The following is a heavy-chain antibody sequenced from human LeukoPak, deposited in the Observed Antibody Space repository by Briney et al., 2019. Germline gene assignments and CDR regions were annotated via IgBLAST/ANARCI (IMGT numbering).Heavy chain of an antibody. CDR2: INPNSGGT. D-gene: IGHD2-2*01. V-gene: IGHV1-2*06. Sequence: ASVKVSCEGSGYIFPDYYIYWVRQAPGQGLEWMGRINPNSGGTNYAQNFQGRVTMTRDTSISTVYMELSRLRSDDTAVYYCARDGGYCSSGTICYSRAEYYYYGLDVWGQGTTVTVSS. J-gene: IGHJ6*02. CDR1: GYIFPDYY. CDR3: ARDGGYCSSGTICYSRAEYYYYGLDV.